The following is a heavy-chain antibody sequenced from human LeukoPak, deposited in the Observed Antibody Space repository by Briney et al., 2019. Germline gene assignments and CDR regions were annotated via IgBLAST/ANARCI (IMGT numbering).Heavy chain of an antibody. Sequence: SETLSLTCTVSGYSISSGYYWGWIRQPPGKGLEWIGSIYHSGSTYYNPSLKSRVTISVDTSKNQFSLKLSSVTAADTAVYYCARYRGAGYDFWSGHYFDYWGQGTLVTVSS. CDR2: IYHSGST. J-gene: IGHJ4*02. D-gene: IGHD3-3*01. CDR3: ARYRGAGYDFWSGHYFDY. CDR1: GYSISSGYY. V-gene: IGHV4-38-2*02.